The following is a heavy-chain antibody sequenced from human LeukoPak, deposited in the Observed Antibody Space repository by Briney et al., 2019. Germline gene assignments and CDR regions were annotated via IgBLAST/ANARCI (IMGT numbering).Heavy chain of an antibody. V-gene: IGHV4-61*02. Sequence: SETLSLTCTVSGGSISSGSYHWTWIRQPAGKGLEWIGRIYTSGSTIYNPSLKSRVTMSVDTSKNQFSLKLSSVTAADTAVYYCAREPLEWLSTFDYWGQGTLVTVSS. CDR1: GGSISSGSYH. D-gene: IGHD3-3*01. J-gene: IGHJ4*02. CDR2: IYTSGST. CDR3: AREPLEWLSTFDY.